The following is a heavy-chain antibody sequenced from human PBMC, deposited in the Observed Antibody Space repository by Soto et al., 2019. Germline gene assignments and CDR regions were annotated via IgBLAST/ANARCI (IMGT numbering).Heavy chain of an antibody. J-gene: IGHJ6*02. CDR2: MNPNSGNT. CDR1: GYTFTSYD. Sequence: QVQLVQSGAEVKKPGASVKVSCKASGYTFTSYDINWVRQATGQGLEWRGWMNPNSGNTGYAQKFQGRVTITRNTSLSTAYMDLSSLRSADTAVYYCARARSSGWRNYYYYGMDVLGQGTTVTVSS. D-gene: IGHD6-19*01. CDR3: ARARSSGWRNYYYYGMDV. V-gene: IGHV1-8*01.